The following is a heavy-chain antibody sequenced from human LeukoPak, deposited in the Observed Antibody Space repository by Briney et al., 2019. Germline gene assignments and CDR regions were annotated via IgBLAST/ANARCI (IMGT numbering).Heavy chain of an antibody. CDR3: PKDPGIYGDLIYFDY. CDR1: GFTFNSYA. V-gene: IGHV3-23*01. Sequence: GGSLRLSCAASGFTFNSYAMTWVRQAPGQGLEWVSAISGSGGSTYYADSVKGRFTISRDNSKNTLYLQMNSLRAEDTAVYYCPKDPGIYGDLIYFDYWGQGTLVTVSS. CDR2: ISGSGGST. J-gene: IGHJ4*02. D-gene: IGHD4-17*01.